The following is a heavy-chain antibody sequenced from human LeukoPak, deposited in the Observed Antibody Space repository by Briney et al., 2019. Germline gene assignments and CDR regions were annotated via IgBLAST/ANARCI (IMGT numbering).Heavy chain of an antibody. CDR2: INSDGSST. CDR1: GFTFSSYW. J-gene: IGHJ3*02. D-gene: IGHD1-26*01. V-gene: IGHV3-74*01. Sequence: GGSLRLSCAASGFTFSSYWMHWVRQAPGKGLVWVSRINSDGSSTSYADSVKGRFTISRDNAKNTLYLQMNSLRAEDTTVYYCARFLSGSYFAFDIWGQGTMVTVSS. CDR3: ARFLSGSYFAFDI.